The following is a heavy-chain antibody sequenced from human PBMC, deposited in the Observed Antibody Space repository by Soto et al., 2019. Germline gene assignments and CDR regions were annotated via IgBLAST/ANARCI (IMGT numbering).Heavy chain of an antibody. CDR3: ARDQAAAGTFYYYMDV. J-gene: IGHJ6*03. CDR2: INSDGSST. D-gene: IGHD6-13*01. Sequence: GGSLRLSCAASGFTFSSYWMHWVRQAPGKGLVWVSRINSDGSSTSYADSVKGRFTISRDNAKNTLYLQMNSLRAEDTAVYYCARDQAAAGTFYYYMDVWGKGTTVTVSS. CDR1: GFTFSSYW. V-gene: IGHV3-74*01.